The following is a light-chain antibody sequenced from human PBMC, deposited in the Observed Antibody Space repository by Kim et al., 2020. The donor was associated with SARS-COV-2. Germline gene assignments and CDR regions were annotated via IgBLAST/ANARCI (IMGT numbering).Light chain of an antibody. CDR2: GKN. CDR1: SLRSYY. V-gene: IGLV3-19*01. CDR3: NSRDSSGNHLRV. J-gene: IGLJ3*02. Sequence: SYELTQDPAVSVALGQTVRITCQGDSLRSYYASWYQQKPGQAPVLVIYGKNNRPSGIPDRFSGSSSGNTASLTITGAQAEDEADYYCNSRDSSGNHLRV.